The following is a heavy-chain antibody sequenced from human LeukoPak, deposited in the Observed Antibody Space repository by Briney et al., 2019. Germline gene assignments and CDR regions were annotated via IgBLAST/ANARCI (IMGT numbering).Heavy chain of an antibody. CDR2: IYPGDSDT. CDR3: ARLRAAADGTPPSNWFDP. Sequence: GESLKISCKGSGYSFTSYWIGWVRQMPGKGLEWMGIIYPGDSDTRYSPSFQGQVTISADKSISTAYLQWSSLKASDTAMYYCARLRAAADGTPPSNWFDPWGQGTLVTVSS. D-gene: IGHD6-13*01. J-gene: IGHJ5*02. V-gene: IGHV5-51*01. CDR1: GYSFTSYW.